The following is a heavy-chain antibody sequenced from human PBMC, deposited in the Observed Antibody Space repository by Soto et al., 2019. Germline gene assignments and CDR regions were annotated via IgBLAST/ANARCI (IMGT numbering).Heavy chain of an antibody. CDR2: IWYDGSNK. Sequence: QVQLVESGGGVVQPGRSLRLSCAASGFTFSSYGMHWVRQAPGKGLEWVAVIWYDGSNKYYADSVKGRFTISRDNSKNTLYLQMNSLRAEDTAVYYCARARIAVAGTRSVTSCGMDVWGQGTTVTVSS. J-gene: IGHJ6*02. CDR3: ARARIAVAGTRSVTSCGMDV. D-gene: IGHD6-19*01. CDR1: GFTFSSYG. V-gene: IGHV3-33*01.